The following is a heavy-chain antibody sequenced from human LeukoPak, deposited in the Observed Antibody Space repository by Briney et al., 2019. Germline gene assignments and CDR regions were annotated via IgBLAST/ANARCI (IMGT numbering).Heavy chain of an antibody. Sequence: GGSLRLSCAASGFTFSSYSMNWVRQAPGKGLEWVSSISSSSSYIYYADSVKGRFTISRDNAKNSLYLQMNSLRAEDTAVYHCARDRRQREYCSGGSCYSGRYFDYWGQGTLVTVSS. CDR2: ISSSSSYI. V-gene: IGHV3-21*01. CDR1: GFTFSSYS. D-gene: IGHD2-15*01. J-gene: IGHJ4*02. CDR3: ARDRRQREYCSGGSCYSGRYFDY.